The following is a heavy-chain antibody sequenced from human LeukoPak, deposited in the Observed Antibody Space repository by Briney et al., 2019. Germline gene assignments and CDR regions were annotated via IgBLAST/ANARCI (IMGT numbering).Heavy chain of an antibody. Sequence: HPGGSLRLSCAASGFTFFSYEMYWVRQAPGKGLEWVSYISSSADTKYYADSVKGRFTISRDNAKSSLYLQMNSLRADDTAVYYCARALPSSWYFFDYLGQGTLVTVSS. V-gene: IGHV3-48*03. CDR3: ARALPSSWYFFDY. J-gene: IGHJ4*02. CDR2: ISSSADTK. CDR1: GFTFFSYE. D-gene: IGHD6-13*01.